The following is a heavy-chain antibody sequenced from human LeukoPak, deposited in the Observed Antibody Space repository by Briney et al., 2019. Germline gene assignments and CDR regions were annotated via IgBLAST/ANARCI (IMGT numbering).Heavy chain of an antibody. D-gene: IGHD3-10*01. J-gene: IGHJ4*02. Sequence: SVKVSCKASGYTFTGYYMHWVRQAPGQGLEWMGGIIPIFGTANYAQKFQGRVTITADESTSTAYMELSSLRSEDTAVYYCARGRTHGYGSNIFDYWGQGTLVTVSS. CDR1: GYTFTGYY. CDR2: IIPIFGTA. CDR3: ARGRTHGYGSNIFDY. V-gene: IGHV1-69*13.